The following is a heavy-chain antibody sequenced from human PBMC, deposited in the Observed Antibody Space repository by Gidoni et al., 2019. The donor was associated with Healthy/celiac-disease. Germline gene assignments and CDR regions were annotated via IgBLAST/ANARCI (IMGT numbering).Heavy chain of an antibody. Sequence: QLQLQEQGPGLVKPSETLSLTCTVSGGPISSSSYYWGWIRQPPGKGLAWIGCIYYSGSTYYNPSLQSRVTISFDTSKIQFSLKLSSVTAADTAVYYCASAVVTPAFDIWGQGTMVTVSS. CDR1: GGPISSSSYY. D-gene: IGHD2-15*01. V-gene: IGHV4-39*01. J-gene: IGHJ3*02. CDR3: ASAVVTPAFDI. CDR2: IYYSGST.